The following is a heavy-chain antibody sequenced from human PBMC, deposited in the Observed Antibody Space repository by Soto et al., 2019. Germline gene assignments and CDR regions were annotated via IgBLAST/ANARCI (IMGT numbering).Heavy chain of an antibody. CDR2: INSDGSVS. D-gene: IGHD2-15*01. Sequence: EVQLVESGGGLVQPGGSLRLSCAASGFTFGNYWMYWVRQAPGKGLVWVSRINSDGSVSSYADSVKGRLTISRYNVKNTLVLQMDSLRVEDTAVYYCARGDCVGGTCYSLAGSFYYDMDVWGKGTTVTVFS. CDR3: ARGDCVGGTCYSLAGSFYYDMDV. CDR1: GFTFGNYW. V-gene: IGHV3-74*01. J-gene: IGHJ6*03.